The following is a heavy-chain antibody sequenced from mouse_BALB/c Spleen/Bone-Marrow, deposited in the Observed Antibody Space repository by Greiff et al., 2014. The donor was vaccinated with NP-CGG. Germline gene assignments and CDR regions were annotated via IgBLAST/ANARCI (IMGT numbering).Heavy chain of an antibody. CDR1: GFNIKDTY. V-gene: IGHV14-3*02. D-gene: IGHD2-14*01. J-gene: IGHJ2*01. Sequence: VQLKESGAELVKPGASVKLSCTASGFNIKDTYMHWVKQRPEHGLEWIGRIDPANGNAKYDPKFQGKATITADTSSNTAYLQLSSLTSEDTAVYYCARYRLGTYFDFWGQGTTLTVSS. CDR2: IDPANGNA. CDR3: ARYRLGTYFDF.